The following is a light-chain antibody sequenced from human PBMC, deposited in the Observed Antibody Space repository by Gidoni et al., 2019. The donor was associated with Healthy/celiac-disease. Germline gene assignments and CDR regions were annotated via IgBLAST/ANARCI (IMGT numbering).Light chain of an antibody. Sequence: EIVLTQSPATLSLSPGERATLSCMASQSVSSYLAWYQQKPGQAPRLLIYDASSGSGTDFTLTISSLETEDFADYYCQQRSNWPLTFGGGTKVEIK. CDR3: QQRSNWPLT. CDR1: QSVSSY. V-gene: IGKV3-11*01. CDR2: DAS. J-gene: IGKJ4*01.